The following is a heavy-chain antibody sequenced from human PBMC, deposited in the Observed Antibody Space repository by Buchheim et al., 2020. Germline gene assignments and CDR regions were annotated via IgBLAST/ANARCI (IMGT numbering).Heavy chain of an antibody. D-gene: IGHD3-22*01. CDR2: IYYSGST. V-gene: IGHV4-59*01. Sequence: QVQLQESGPGLVKPSETLSLTCTVSGGSISGFYWGWIRQPPGKGLEWIGYIYYSGSTNYNPSLKSRVTISVDKSKNQFSLKLSSVTAADTAVYYCARGYYYDSSFFDYWGQGTL. CDR3: ARGYYYDSSFFDY. CDR1: GGSISGFY. J-gene: IGHJ4*02.